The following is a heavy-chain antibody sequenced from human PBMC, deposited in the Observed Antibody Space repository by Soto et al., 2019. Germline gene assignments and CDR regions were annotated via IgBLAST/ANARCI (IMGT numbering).Heavy chain of an antibody. J-gene: IGHJ4*02. CDR1: GFTFSSSG. Sequence: GGSLRLSCAASGFTFSSSGMHWVRQAPGKGLEWVAVISYDGTNKYYADSVKGRFTISRDNSKNTLYLQMNSLRAEDTGVYYCEKEFHTWKYFDYWGQGTLVTVSS. V-gene: IGHV3-30*18. CDR2: ISYDGTNK. D-gene: IGHD1-20*01. CDR3: EKEFHTWKYFDY.